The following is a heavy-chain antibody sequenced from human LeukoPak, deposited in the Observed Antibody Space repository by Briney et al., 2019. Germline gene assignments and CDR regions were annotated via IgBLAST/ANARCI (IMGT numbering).Heavy chain of an antibody. J-gene: IGHJ5*02. V-gene: IGHV1-8*01. CDR1: GYTFTSYD. Sequence: ASVKVSCKASGYTFTSYDINWVRQATGQGLEWMGWMNPNSGNTGYAQKFQGRVTMTRNTSISTAYMELSSLRSEDTAVYYCARGHYDFWSGRAGNWFDPWGQGTLVTVSS. CDR2: MNPNSGNT. CDR3: ARGHYDFWSGRAGNWFDP. D-gene: IGHD3-3*01.